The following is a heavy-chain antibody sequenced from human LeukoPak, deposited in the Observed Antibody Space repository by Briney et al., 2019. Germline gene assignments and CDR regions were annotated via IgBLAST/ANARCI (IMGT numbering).Heavy chain of an antibody. D-gene: IGHD1-7*01. J-gene: IGHJ4*02. CDR3: ARVDNWNFATGIDY. Sequence: SETLSLTCTVSRGSTSTYYWSWIRQPAGKGLEWIGRIYPSGNTNFNPSLMSRVTMSIDTSKNQFSLKLSSVTAADTAVYYCARVDNWNFATGIDYWGQGTLVTVSS. CDR1: RGSTSTYY. CDR2: IYPSGNT. V-gene: IGHV4-4*07.